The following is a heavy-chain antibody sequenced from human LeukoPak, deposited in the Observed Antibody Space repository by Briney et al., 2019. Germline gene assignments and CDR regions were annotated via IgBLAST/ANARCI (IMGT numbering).Heavy chain of an antibody. CDR1: GITVSDKY. J-gene: IGHJ1*01. V-gene: IGHV3-53*01. D-gene: IGHD6-19*01. Sequence: PGGSLRLSCAVSGITVSDKYMSWVRQAPGKGLECVSLIYGGGDTYYADSVKGRFTIFRDNSKNTLYLQMNSLRAEDTAVYYCAVLTTGWRFQHWGQGTLVTVSS. CDR3: AVLTTGWRFQH. CDR2: IYGGGDT.